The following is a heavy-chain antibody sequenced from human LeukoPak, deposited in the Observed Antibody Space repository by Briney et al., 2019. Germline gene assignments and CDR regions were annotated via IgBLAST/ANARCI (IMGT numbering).Heavy chain of an antibody. V-gene: IGHV3-30*04. CDR3: ARDIVVVPAAILSYYYYYYGMDV. Sequence: GGSLRLSCAASGFTFSSYAMHWVRQAPGKGLEWVAVISYDGSNKYYADSVKGRFTISRDNSKNTLYLQMSSLRAEDTAVYYCARDIVVVPAAILSYYYYYYGMDVWGQGTTVTVSS. D-gene: IGHD2-2*01. CDR2: ISYDGSNK. CDR1: GFTFSSYA. J-gene: IGHJ6*02.